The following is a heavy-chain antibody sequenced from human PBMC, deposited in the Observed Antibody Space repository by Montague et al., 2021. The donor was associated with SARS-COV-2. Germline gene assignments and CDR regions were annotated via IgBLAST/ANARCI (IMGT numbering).Heavy chain of an antibody. CDR3: ARYTRQIRLIVFDYGMDV. V-gene: IGHV4-59*01. J-gene: IGHJ6*02. CDR1: GGSISSYY. CDR2: IYYSGST. D-gene: IGHD4-17*01. Sequence: SETLSLTCTVSGGSISSYYWSWIRQPPGKGLEWIGYIYYSGSTNYNTSPKSRVTISVDTSKNQFSLKLSSVTAADTAVYYCARYTRQIRLIVFDYGMDVWGQGTTVTVSS.